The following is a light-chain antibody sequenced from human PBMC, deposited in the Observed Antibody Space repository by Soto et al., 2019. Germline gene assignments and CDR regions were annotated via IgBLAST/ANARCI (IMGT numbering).Light chain of an antibody. Sequence: EIVLSQSPDALSFSPGQRFSLSCMASRPVVRQYIAWYHQKSGQAPRLLLHDAVTRATGIPDRFSGSGSGSGTDFTLFISRLETEDCGVYYCQQNGRSQTFGHGTKVDIK. CDR2: DAV. J-gene: IGKJ3*01. CDR1: RPVVRQY. CDR3: QQNGRSQT. V-gene: IGKV3-20*01.